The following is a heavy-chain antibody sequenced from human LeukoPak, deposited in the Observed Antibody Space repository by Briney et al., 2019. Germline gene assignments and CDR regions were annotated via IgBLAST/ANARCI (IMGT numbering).Heavy chain of an antibody. V-gene: IGHV3-66*01. Sequence: PGGSLRLSCAVSGFTVSSNYMNWVRQAPGKGLEWVSIVYSGGNTYYADSVKGRFTISRDNPKNTLYLQMNSLRAEDTAVYYCARDDGAGGPFDYWGQGTLVSVSP. CDR3: ARDDGAGGPFDY. CDR1: GFTVSSNY. J-gene: IGHJ4*02. D-gene: IGHD3-10*01. CDR2: VYSGGNT.